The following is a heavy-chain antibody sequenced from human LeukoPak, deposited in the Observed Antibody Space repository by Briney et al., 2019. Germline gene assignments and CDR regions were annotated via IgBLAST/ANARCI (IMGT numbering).Heavy chain of an antibody. J-gene: IGHJ5*02. CDR2: INPNSGGT. CDR1: GYTFTCYY. D-gene: IGHD1-26*01. V-gene: IGHV1-2*02. CDR3: ARDIVSGYGSGSYLDWFDP. Sequence: KVSXKASGYTFTCYYMHWVRQAPGQGLEWMGWINPNSGGTNYAQKFQGRVTMTRDTAISTAYMELSRLRSDDTAVYYCARDIVSGYGSGSYLDWFDPWGQGTLVTVSS.